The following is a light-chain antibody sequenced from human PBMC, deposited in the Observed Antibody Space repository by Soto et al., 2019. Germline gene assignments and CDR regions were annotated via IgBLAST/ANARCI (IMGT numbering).Light chain of an antibody. J-gene: IGKJ3*01. CDR1: QSVSSN. CDR2: GAS. V-gene: IGKV3-15*01. Sequence: EIVMTQSPATLSVSPGERATLSCRASQSVSSNLAWYQQKPGQAPRLLIYGASTRATGIPARFSGSGSGTEFTLTITRLEPEDFALYYCQQYNASPLTFGPGTKLDVK. CDR3: QQYNASPLT.